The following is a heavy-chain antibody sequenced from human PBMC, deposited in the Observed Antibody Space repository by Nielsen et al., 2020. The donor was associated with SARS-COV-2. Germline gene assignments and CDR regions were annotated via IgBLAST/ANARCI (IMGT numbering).Heavy chain of an antibody. CDR3: ARSYYDILTGPPIGMDV. J-gene: IGHJ6*02. CDR2: IYPGDSDT. D-gene: IGHD3-9*01. V-gene: IGHV5-51*01. Sequence: KVSCKGSGYSFTSYWIGWVRQMPGKGLEWMGIIYPGDSDTRYSPSFQGQVTISADKSISTAYLQWSSLKASDTAMYYCARSYYDILTGPPIGMDVWGQGTTVTVSS. CDR1: GYSFTSYW.